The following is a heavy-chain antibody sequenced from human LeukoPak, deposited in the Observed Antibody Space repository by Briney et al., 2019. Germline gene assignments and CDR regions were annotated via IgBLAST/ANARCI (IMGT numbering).Heavy chain of an antibody. CDR3: ARGRSSRPYYYYYYMDV. V-gene: IGHV4-34*01. CDR2: INHSGST. D-gene: IGHD6-13*01. J-gene: IGHJ6*03. CDR1: GGSFSGYY. Sequence: ASETLSLTCAVYGGSFSGYYWSWIRQPPGKGLEWIGEINHSGSTNYNPSLKSRVTISVDTSKNQFSLKLSSVTAADTAVYYCARGRSSRPYYYYYYMDVWGKGTTVTVSS.